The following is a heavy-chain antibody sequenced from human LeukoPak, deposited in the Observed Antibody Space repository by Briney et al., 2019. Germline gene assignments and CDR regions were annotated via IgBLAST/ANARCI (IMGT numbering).Heavy chain of an antibody. J-gene: IGHJ4*02. Sequence: GRSLRLSCAASGFTFSSYAMNWVRQAPGKGLEWVSSVSASGGNTYYADSVKGRFTISRDNSKNTLYLQMNSLRVEDTAVYYCASARVVEVLATPTALDYWGQGTLVTVSS. CDR3: ASARVVEVLATPTALDY. D-gene: IGHD2-2*01. V-gene: IGHV3-23*01. CDR1: GFTFSSYA. CDR2: VSASGGNT.